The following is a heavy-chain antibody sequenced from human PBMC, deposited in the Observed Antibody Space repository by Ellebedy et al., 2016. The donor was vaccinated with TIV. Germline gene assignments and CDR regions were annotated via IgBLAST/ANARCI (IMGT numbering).Heavy chain of an antibody. CDR1: GYSFTSYW. V-gene: IGHV5-10-1*01. Sequence: GESLKISXKGSGYSFTSYWIGWVRQMPGKGLEWMGRIDPSDSYTNYSPSFQGHVTISADKSISTAYLQWSSLKASDTAMYYCARQIEVPAAPYYYGMDVWGQGTTVTVSS. CDR2: IDPSDSYT. D-gene: IGHD2-2*01. J-gene: IGHJ6*02. CDR3: ARQIEVPAAPYYYGMDV.